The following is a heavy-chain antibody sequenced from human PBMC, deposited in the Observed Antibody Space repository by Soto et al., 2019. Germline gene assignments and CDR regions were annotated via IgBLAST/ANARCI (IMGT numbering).Heavy chain of an antibody. CDR3: ARAKRTTVGTKYFAY. J-gene: IGHJ4*02. D-gene: IGHD4-17*01. V-gene: IGHV3-72*01. CDR1: GFTFSDHY. CDR2: SRNKANGYTT. Sequence: RLSCTASGFTFSDHYMDWVRQAPGKGLEWVGRSRNKANGYTTEHAASVKGRFTISRDDSKNSVYLQMNSLKTEDTAVYYCARAKRTTVGTKYFAYWGQGALVPVSS.